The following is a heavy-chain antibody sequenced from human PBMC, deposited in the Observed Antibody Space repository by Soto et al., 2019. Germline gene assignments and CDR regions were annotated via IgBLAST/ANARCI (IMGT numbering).Heavy chain of an antibody. CDR2: ISAYNGNT. Sequence: ASVKVSCKASGYTFTSYGISWVRQAPGQGLEWMGWISAYNGNTNYAQKLQGRVTMTTDTSTSTAYMELRSLRSDDTAVYYCARNRHCSSTSCYTSLDYWGQGTLVTVSS. V-gene: IGHV1-18*01. J-gene: IGHJ4*02. D-gene: IGHD2-2*02. CDR1: GYTFTSYG. CDR3: ARNRHCSSTSCYTSLDY.